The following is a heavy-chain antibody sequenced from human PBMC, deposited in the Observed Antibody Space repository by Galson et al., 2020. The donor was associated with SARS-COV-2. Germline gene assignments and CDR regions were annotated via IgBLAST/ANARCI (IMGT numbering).Heavy chain of an antibody. V-gene: IGHV3-30*04. CDR3: ARGRGSYSTFFDY. J-gene: IGHJ4*02. Sequence: GESLKISCAASGFTFSSYAMHWVRQAPGKGLERVAVISYDGSNKYYADSVKGRFTISRDNSKNTLYLQMNSMRAEDTAVYYCARGRGSYSTFFDYWGQGTLVTVSS. CDR1: GFTFSSYA. CDR2: ISYDGSNK. D-gene: IGHD1-26*01.